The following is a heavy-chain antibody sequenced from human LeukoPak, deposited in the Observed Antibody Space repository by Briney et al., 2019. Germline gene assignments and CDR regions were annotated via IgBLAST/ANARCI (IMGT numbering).Heavy chain of an antibody. Sequence: SVKVSCKASGGTFSSYAISWVRQAPGQGLEWMGGIIPIFGTANYAQKFQGRVTITADKSTSTAYMELSSLRSEDTAVYYCAKDIVGATTFFFLAGNDAFDIWGQGTMVTVSS. D-gene: IGHD1-26*01. CDR3: AKDIVGATTFFFLAGNDAFDI. CDR2: IIPIFGTA. CDR1: GGTFSSYA. V-gene: IGHV1-69*06. J-gene: IGHJ3*02.